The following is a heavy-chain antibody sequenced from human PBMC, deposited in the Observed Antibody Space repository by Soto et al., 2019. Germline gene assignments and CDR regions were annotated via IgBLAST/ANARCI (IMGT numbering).Heavy chain of an antibody. CDR2: ISSSSSYI. V-gene: IGHV3-21*01. CDR1: GFTFSSYI. Sequence: PGGSLRLSCAASGFTFSSYIMNWVRQAPGKGLEWVSSISSSSSYIYYADSVKGRFTISRDNAKNSLYLQMNSLRAEDTAVYYCARDPGYCSGGSCYRDAFDIWGQGTMVTVSS. J-gene: IGHJ3*02. CDR3: ARDPGYCSGGSCYRDAFDI. D-gene: IGHD2-15*01.